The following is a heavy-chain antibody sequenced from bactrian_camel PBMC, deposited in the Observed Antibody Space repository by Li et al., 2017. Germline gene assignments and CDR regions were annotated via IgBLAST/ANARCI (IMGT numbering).Heavy chain of an antibody. Sequence: SGGGSVQVGGSLRLSCAASGYTYSSYCMGWFRQAPGKEREMIAVVRTDNSYSRYADSVKGRFTASVDVAKSAIYLEMNNLKPEDTALYICGVYCRWTGGGCSNWGQGTQVTVS. CDR1: GYTYSSYC. CDR2: VRTDNSYS. J-gene: IGHJ4*01. D-gene: IGHD7*01. CDR3: GVYCRWTGGGCSN. V-gene: IGHV3S59*01.